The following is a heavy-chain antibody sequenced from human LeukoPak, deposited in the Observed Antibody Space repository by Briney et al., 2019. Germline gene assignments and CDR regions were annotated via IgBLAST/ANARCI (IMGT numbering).Heavy chain of an antibody. D-gene: IGHD4-17*01. J-gene: IGHJ4*02. CDR1: GGSISSYY. CDR2: IYTSGST. Sequence: KSSETLSLTCTVSGGSISSYYWSWIRQPAGKGLEWIGRIYTSGSTNYNPSLKSRVTMSVDTSKNQFSLKLSSVTAADTAVYYCARPRDDYGDYYYFDYWGQGTLVTVSS. CDR3: ARPRDDYGDYYYFDY. V-gene: IGHV4-4*07.